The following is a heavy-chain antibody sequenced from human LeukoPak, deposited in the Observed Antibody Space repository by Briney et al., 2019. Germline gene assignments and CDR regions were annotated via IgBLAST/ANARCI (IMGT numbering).Heavy chain of an antibody. CDR2: INWNGGST. D-gene: IGHD3-10*01. J-gene: IGHJ4*02. CDR3: ARDLEYYGSGSYDY. CDR1: GFTFSSDW. V-gene: IGHV3-20*04. Sequence: GGSLRLSCAVSGFTFSSDWMIWVRQAPGKGLEWVSGINWNGGSTDYADSVKGRFAISRDNAKNSLYLQMNSLRAEDTALYYCARDLEYYGSGSYDYWGQGTLVTVSS.